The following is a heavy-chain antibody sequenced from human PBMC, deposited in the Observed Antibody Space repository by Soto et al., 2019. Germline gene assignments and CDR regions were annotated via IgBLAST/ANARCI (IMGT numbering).Heavy chain of an antibody. J-gene: IGHJ5*02. CDR3: ARVQWDYDILTGPRGRRWFDP. CDR1: GGSVSSGSYY. CDR2: IYYSGST. D-gene: IGHD3-9*01. V-gene: IGHV4-61*01. Sequence: LSLTCTVSGGSVSSGSYYWSWIRQPPGKGLEWIGYIYYSGSTNYNPSLKSRVTISVDTSKNQFSLKLSSVTAADTAVYYCARVQWDYDILTGPRGRRWFDPWGQGTLVTVSS.